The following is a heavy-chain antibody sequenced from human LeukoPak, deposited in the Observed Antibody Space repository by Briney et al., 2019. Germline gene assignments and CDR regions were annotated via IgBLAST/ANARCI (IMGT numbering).Heavy chain of an antibody. CDR2: ISYDGSNK. CDR1: GFTFSSYA. J-gene: IGHJ4*02. V-gene: IGHV3-30*04. D-gene: IGHD2-2*01. Sequence: GRSLRLSCAASGFTFSSYAMHWVRQAPGKGLEWVAVISYDGSNKYYADSVKGRFTISRDNSKNTLYLQMNGLRAEDTAVYYCARGTSAPAAIKPDYWGQGTLVTVSS. CDR3: ARGTSAPAAIKPDY.